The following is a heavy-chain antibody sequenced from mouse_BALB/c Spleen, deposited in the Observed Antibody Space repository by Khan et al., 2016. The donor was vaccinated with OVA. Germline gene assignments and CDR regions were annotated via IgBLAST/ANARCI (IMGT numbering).Heavy chain of an antibody. CDR2: INYSGST. D-gene: IGHD2-3*01. CDR1: GYSITSDYA. CDR3: ARDGSRYNYAMDY. V-gene: IGHV3-2*02. J-gene: IGHJ4*01. Sequence: EVELVESGPGLVKPSQSLSLTCTVTGYSITSDYAWNWIRQFPGNKLEWMGSINYSGSTNYNPYTKSRISITRDTSKNQFFLQLNSVTTEYTSTYYCARDGSRYNYAMDYWGQGAAVTVSS.